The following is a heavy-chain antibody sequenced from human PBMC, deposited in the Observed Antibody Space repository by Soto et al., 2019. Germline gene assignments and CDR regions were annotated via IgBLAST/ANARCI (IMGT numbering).Heavy chain of an antibody. D-gene: IGHD2-2*01. CDR2: IYYSGTT. CDR3: ARNWNLALVPAAYFDS. Sequence: SGTLSLTCTVSGGSVSSGSYYWSWIRQPPGKGLEWIGYIYYSGTTYYNPSLQSRVTISIDTSKNQFSLNLNSVTAADTAVYYCARNWNLALVPAAYFDSWGQGTLVTVSS. V-gene: IGHV4-61*01. J-gene: IGHJ4*02. CDR1: GGSVSSGSYY.